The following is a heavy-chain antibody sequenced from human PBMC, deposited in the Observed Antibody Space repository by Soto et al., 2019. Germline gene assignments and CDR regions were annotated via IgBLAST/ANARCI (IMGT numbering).Heavy chain of an antibody. J-gene: IGHJ6*02. D-gene: IGHD4-4*01. V-gene: IGHV4-39*01. CDR2: IYYSGST. CDR1: GGSISSSSYY. Sequence: QLQLQESGPGLVKPSETLSLTCTVSGGSISSSSYYWGWIRQPPGKGLEWIGSIYYSGSTYYNPSLKSRVTISVDTSKNQFSLKLSSVTAADTAVYYCARQGPRLHSGMDVWGQGTTVTVSS. CDR3: ARQGPRLHSGMDV.